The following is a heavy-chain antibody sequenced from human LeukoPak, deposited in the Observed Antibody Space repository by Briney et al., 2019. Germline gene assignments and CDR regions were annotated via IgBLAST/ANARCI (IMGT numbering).Heavy chain of an antibody. Sequence: PSETLSLTCTVSGGSISSGSYYRSWIRQPAGKGLEWIGRIYTSGSTNYNPSLKSRVTISVDTSKNQFSLKLSSVTAADTAVYYCARGVGSSWYQFGYPVLYYFDYWGQGTLVTVSS. CDR2: IYTSGST. CDR3: ARGVGSSWYQFGYPVLYYFDY. J-gene: IGHJ4*02. CDR1: GGSISSGSYY. V-gene: IGHV4-61*02. D-gene: IGHD6-13*01.